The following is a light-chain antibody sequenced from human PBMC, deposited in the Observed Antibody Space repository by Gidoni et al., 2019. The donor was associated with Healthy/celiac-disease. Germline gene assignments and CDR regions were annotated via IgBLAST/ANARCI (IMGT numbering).Light chain of an antibody. CDR3: QQYYSTPWT. J-gene: IGKJ1*01. CDR1: QSALYCSNNKYY. Sequence: DIVMPQSPDSLAVSLGERATINCKSSQSALYCSNNKYYLAWYQQKPEQPPKLLIYWASTRESGVPHRFSGSWSGTDFTLTISSLKAEDVAVYYCQQYYSTPWTFGQGTKVEIK. V-gene: IGKV4-1*01. CDR2: WAS.